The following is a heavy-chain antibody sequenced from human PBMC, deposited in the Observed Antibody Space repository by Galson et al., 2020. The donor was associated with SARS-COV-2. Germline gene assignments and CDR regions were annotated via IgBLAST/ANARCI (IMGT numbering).Heavy chain of an antibody. CDR1: GFTFSSYS. Sequence: SCAASGFTFSSYSMNCVRQAPGKGLEWVSSISSSSSYIYYVDSVKGRFTISRDNAKNPLYLQMDSLRAEDTAVYYCARDPRDGSSWKSYYYYYMDVWGKGTTVTVSS. V-gene: IGHV3-21*01. CDR2: ISSSSSYI. D-gene: IGHD6-13*01. CDR3: ARDPRDGSSWKSYYYYYMDV. J-gene: IGHJ6*03.